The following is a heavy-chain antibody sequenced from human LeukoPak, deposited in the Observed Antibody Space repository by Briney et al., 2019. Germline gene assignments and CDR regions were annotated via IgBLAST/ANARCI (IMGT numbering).Heavy chain of an antibody. CDR1: GFVFDDYG. CDR2: INWDGSTT. Sequence: GGSLRLSCAASGFVFDDYGMSWVRQAPGKGLEWVCAINWDGSTTSYADSVKGRFTISRDKGNKSMYLQMNSLRAEDTALYYCARDREGQLLWFGELGYWGQGTLVIVS. J-gene: IGHJ4*02. V-gene: IGHV3-20*04. CDR3: ARDREGQLLWFGELGY. D-gene: IGHD3-10*01.